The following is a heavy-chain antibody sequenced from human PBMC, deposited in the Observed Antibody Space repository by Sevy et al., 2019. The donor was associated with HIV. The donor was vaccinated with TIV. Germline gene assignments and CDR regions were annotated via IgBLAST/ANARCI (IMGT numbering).Heavy chain of an antibody. V-gene: IGHV3-33*08. CDR3: ASEHNWDDAFDI. D-gene: IGHD1-1*01. CDR2: IWYDGSIK. J-gene: IGHJ3*02. CDR1: GFTFNRYG. Sequence: GGSLRLSCAASGFTFNRYGMHWVRQAPGKGLEGGGQIWYDGSIKKYADPVKGRFTISRDNSKGTLYLQMNSLRGEDTAVYFCASEHNWDDAFDIWGQGTMVTVSS.